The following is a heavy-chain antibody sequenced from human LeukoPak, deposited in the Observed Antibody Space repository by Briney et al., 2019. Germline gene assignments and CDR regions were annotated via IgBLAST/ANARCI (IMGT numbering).Heavy chain of an antibody. D-gene: IGHD6-6*01. J-gene: IGHJ6*03. CDR1: GGSISSGSYY. CDR3: ARWSGSVTARNYYYYMDV. V-gene: IGHV4-61*02. CDR2: IYTGGST. Sequence: KPSQTLSLTCTVSGGSISSGSYYWSWIRQPAGKGLEWVGRIYTGGSTNYNPSLKSRVTISVDTSKNQFSLKLSSVTAADTAVYYCARWSGSVTARNYYYYMDVWGEGTTVTVSS.